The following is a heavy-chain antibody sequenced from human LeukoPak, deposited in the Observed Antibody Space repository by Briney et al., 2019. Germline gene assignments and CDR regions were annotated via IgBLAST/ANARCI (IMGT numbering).Heavy chain of an antibody. Sequence: GSLRLSCAASGFTFSSYWMNWVRQPPGKGLEWIGEINHSGSTNYNPSLKSRVTISVDTSKNQFSLKLSSVTAADTAVYYCARARYDFWSGSDAFDIWGQGTMVTVSS. CDR3: ARARYDFWSGSDAFDI. V-gene: IGHV4-34*01. CDR2: INHSGST. CDR1: GFTFSSYW. J-gene: IGHJ3*02. D-gene: IGHD3-3*01.